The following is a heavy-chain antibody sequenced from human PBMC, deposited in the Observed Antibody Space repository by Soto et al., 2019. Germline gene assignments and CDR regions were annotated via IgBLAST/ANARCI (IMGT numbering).Heavy chain of an antibody. CDR3: ARGDVFDV. J-gene: IGHJ3*01. Sequence: QVQLQESGPGLVKPSETVSLICTVSGDSISGYYWSWMRQPAVKGLEWIGRIYSSGNANYNPSLKSRVSMSVDMSKNQFSLKVTSVTVADTAMYYCARGDVFDVGGQGTKVTVS. CDR2: IYSSGNA. V-gene: IGHV4-4*07. CDR1: GDSISGYY.